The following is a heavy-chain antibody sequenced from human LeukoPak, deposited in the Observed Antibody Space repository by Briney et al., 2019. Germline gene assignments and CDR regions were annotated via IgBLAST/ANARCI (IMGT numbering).Heavy chain of an antibody. J-gene: IGHJ6*03. Sequence: WETLSLTCTVSGGSISSSSYYWGWIRQPPGKGLEWIGSIYYSGSTYYNPSLKSRVTISVDTSKNQFSLKLSSVTAADTAVYYCARSTDYYYYYIDVWGKGTTVTVSS. CDR3: ARSTDYYYYYIDV. V-gene: IGHV4-39*01. D-gene: IGHD4-17*01. CDR1: GGSISSSSYY. CDR2: IYYSGST.